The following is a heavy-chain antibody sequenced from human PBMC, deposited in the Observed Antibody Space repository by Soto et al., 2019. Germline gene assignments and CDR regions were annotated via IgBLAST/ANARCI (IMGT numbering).Heavy chain of an antibody. CDR1: AFSFSSYA. V-gene: IGHV3-30*18. CDR2: ISYDGNNK. CDR3: AKNYYGAGSYLMMDDY. Sequence: QVQLVESGGGVVQPGRSLRLSCVASAFSFSSYAMHWVRQAPGKGLEWVAVISYDGNNKWYADSVKSRFTISRDKYENTLYLQMTSLRAEDTAVYYCAKNYYGAGSYLMMDDYWGQGTLVTVSA. D-gene: IGHD3-10*01. J-gene: IGHJ4*02.